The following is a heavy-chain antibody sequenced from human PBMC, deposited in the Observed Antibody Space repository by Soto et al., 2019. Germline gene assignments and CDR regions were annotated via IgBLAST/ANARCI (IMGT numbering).Heavy chain of an antibody. J-gene: IGHJ6*03. CDR1: GYTLTIHI. V-gene: IGHV1-69*08. CDR3: ARDYSEITMVRGASYYYYMDV. D-gene: IGHD3-10*01. CDR2: VNPILGNA. Sequence: SVKVYCKASGYTLTIHIMHWVRQAPGQSLEWMGRVNPILGNANYAQKFQGRVTITADKSTSTAYMELSSLRSEDTAVYYCARDYSEITMVRGASYYYYMDVWGKGTTVTVSS.